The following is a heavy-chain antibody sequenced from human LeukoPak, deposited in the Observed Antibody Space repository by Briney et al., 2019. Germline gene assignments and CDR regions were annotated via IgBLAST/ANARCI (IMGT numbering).Heavy chain of an antibody. D-gene: IGHD6-13*01. J-gene: IGHJ4*02. Sequence: SETLSLTCAVYGGSFSGYYWSWIRQPPGKGLEWIGEINHSGSTNYNPSLKSRVTISVDTSKNQFSLKLSSVTAADTAVYYCARGPSYSSSWYSENNFDYWGQGTLVTVSS. CDR1: GGSFSGYY. V-gene: IGHV4-34*01. CDR3: ARGPSYSSSWYSENNFDY. CDR2: INHSGST.